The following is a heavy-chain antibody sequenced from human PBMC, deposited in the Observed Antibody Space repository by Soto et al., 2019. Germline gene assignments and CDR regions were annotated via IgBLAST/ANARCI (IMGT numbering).Heavy chain of an antibody. CDR2: VSPPFRTS. V-gene: IGHV1-69*01. Sequence: QVQVVQSGAEVKKPGSSVKVSCKTSGVSFNNNGIGWVRQAPGHGLEWMGGVSPPFRTSNYARKFQGRISITADASTGTVNMELSSLTSEDTAQYYCVRVLYYGSGSYSPYGMDVWGQGTTVTVSS. CDR1: GVSFNNNG. J-gene: IGHJ6*02. CDR3: VRVLYYGSGSYSPYGMDV. D-gene: IGHD3-10*01.